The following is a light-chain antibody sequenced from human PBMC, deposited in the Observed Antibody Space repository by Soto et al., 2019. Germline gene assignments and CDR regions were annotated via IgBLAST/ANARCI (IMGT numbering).Light chain of an antibody. CDR2: SRN. Sequence: LTQPPSASGTPGQRVTISCSGSSSNIGSNIVNWYQQLPGTAPKLLIYSRNQRPSGVPDRFSASKSGTSASLAISGLQSEDEADYYCETWDDSLTGVVFGGGTKLTVL. CDR3: ETWDDSLTGVV. J-gene: IGLJ3*02. V-gene: IGLV1-44*01. CDR1: SSNIGSNI.